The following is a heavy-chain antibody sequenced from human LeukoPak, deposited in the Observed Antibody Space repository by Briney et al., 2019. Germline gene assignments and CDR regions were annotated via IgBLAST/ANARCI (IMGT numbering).Heavy chain of an antibody. CDR1: GFTFSSYG. CDR2: ISYDGSNK. J-gene: IGHJ5*02. D-gene: IGHD3-10*01. Sequence: PGGSLRLSCAASGFTFSSYGMHWVRQAPGKGLEWVAVISYDGSNKYYADSVKGRFTISRDNSKNTLYLQMNSLRAEDTAVYYCAKESQFGEFYFGFDPWGQGTLVTVSS. CDR3: AKESQFGEFYFGFDP. V-gene: IGHV3-30*18.